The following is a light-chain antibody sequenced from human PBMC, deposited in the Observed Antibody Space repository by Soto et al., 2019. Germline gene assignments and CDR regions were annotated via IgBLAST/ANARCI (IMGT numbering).Light chain of an antibody. CDR2: DIF. CDR3: QQYNSWPLT. CDR1: QRIYSAY. Sequence: IVLTHSPCTLSLSPVERATLSFMSSQRIYSAYLAWYQQKPGQAPRLVIYDIFTRATGVPTRISGSGSGTEFTLTISSLQSEDFAVYYCQQYNSWPLTFGGGTKVDIK. V-gene: IGKV3D-15*01. J-gene: IGKJ4*01.